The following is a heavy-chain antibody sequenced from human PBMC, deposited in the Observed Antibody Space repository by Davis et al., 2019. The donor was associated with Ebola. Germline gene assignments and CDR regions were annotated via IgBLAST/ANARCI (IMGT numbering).Heavy chain of an antibody. CDR2: MNEDGTTT. J-gene: IGHJ4*02. Sequence: HTGGSLRLSCAASGFTLSSYWMHWVRQAPGKGLVWVSRMNEDGTTTSYADSVKGRFTIFRDNAKNTLYLQMNNLGAEDTAIYYCARDFGGHSDFWGQGTLVTVSS. CDR3: ARDFGGHSDF. CDR1: GFTLSSYW. V-gene: IGHV3-74*01. D-gene: IGHD3-10*01.